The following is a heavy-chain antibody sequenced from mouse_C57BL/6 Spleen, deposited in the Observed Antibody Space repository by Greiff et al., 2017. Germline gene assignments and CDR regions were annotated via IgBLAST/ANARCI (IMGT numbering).Heavy chain of an antibody. CDR1: GYTFTSYW. D-gene: IGHD4-1*02. Sequence: QVQLKQSGAELVKPGASVKLSCKASGYTFTSYWMHWVKQRPGQGLEWIGMIHPNSGSTNYNEKFKSKATLTVDKSSSTAYMQLSSLTSEDSAVYYCARWFPNWDGNYWGQGTTLTVSS. CDR3: ARWFPNWDGNY. V-gene: IGHV1-64*01. J-gene: IGHJ2*01. CDR2: IHPNSGST.